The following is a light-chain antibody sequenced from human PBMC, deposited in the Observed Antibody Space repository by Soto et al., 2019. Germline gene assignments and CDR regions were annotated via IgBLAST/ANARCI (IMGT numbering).Light chain of an antibody. V-gene: IGKV3D-15*01. J-gene: IGKJ2*01. CDR3: QQYNNWPPYT. CDR2: DAS. CDR1: QSVSSN. Sequence: EIVMTQSPAMLSVSPGERATLSCRASQSVSSNLAWYQQRPGQAPRLLIYDASSRATGIPARFSGSGSGTEFALTISSLQSEDFAVYYCQQYNNWPPYTFGQGTKLEMK.